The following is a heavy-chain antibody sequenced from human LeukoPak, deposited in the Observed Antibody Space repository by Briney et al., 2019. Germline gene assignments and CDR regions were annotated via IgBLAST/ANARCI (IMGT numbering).Heavy chain of an antibody. Sequence: PGGSLRLSCVVSGFSFSDSYMTWIRQTPGKGLEWLAYISGSSSDIYYADSVKGRFTISRDNAKNSLYLQMNSLRAEDTAVYYCARGGAYYYYMDVWGKGTTVTVSS. V-gene: IGHV3-11*04. CDR2: ISGSSSDI. CDR1: GFSFSDSY. J-gene: IGHJ6*03. CDR3: ARGGAYYYYMDV. D-gene: IGHD4/OR15-4a*01.